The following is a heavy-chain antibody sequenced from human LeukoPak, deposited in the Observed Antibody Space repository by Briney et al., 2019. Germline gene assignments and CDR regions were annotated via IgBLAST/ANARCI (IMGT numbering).Heavy chain of an antibody. Sequence: GESLKISCRASGYIFTSYWIGWVRQMPGKGLEWMGIIYPENSDTRYSPSFQGQVTISADKSISTAYLQWSSLKASDTAMFYCVRREAAAGTVDYWSQGTLVTVSS. J-gene: IGHJ4*02. CDR1: GYIFTSYW. CDR2: IYPENSDT. D-gene: IGHD6-13*01. CDR3: VRREAAAGTVDY. V-gene: IGHV5-51*01.